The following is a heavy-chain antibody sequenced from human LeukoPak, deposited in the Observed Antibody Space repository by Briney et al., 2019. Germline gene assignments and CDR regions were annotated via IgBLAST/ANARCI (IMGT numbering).Heavy chain of an antibody. D-gene: IGHD4-11*01. V-gene: IGHV3-23*01. Sequence: PGGSLRLSCAVSGFTFSSYVMSWVRQAPGKGLEWVSDISGSGGTRYYADSVKGRFTIARDNSKNTLYLQMNSLRAEDTAVYYCAKHVATVTKGYYYHYMDVWGKGTTVTVSS. CDR2: ISGSGGTR. CDR1: GFTFSSYV. J-gene: IGHJ6*03. CDR3: AKHVATVTKGYYYHYMDV.